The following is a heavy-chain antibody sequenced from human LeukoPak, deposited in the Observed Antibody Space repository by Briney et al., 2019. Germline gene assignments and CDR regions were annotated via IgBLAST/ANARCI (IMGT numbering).Heavy chain of an antibody. D-gene: IGHD4-23*01. CDR1: GFTFSSYA. CDR2: ISYDGSNK. J-gene: IGHJ4*02. Sequence: PGRPLRLSCAASGFTFSSYAMHWVRQAPGKGLEWVAVISYDGSNKYYADSVKGRFTISRDNSKNTLYLQMNSLRAEDTAVYYCAPNYGGNSPLDYWGQGTLVTVSS. V-gene: IGHV3-30-3*01. CDR3: APNYGGNSPLDY.